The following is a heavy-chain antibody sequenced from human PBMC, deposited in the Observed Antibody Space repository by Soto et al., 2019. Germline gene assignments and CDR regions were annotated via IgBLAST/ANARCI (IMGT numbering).Heavy chain of an antibody. CDR3: AKDRTQPAYYYDNTGLAH. CDR2: ISYDGRSK. D-gene: IGHD3-22*01. J-gene: IGHJ5*02. CDR1: GFTFSSYS. Sequence: GGSLRLSCAASGFTFSSYSMNWVRQAPGRGLEWVAGISYDGRSKDLLDSVRGRFTISRDNSENILYLQMNSLRVEDTAVYYCAKDRTQPAYYYDNTGLAHWGQGTLVTVSS. V-gene: IGHV3-30*18.